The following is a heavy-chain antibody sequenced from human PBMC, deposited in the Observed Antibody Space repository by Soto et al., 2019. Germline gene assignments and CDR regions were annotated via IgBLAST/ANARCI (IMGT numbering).Heavy chain of an antibody. CDR2: INPNSGDT. Sequence: QVQLVQSGAEVKKPGASVKVSCKASGYTFTGYYMHWVRQAPGQGLEWMGWINPNSGDTNYAQKFQGWVTMTRDTSISTAYMELSRLRSDDTAVYYCARSYSSSSWFDPWGQGTLVTVSS. D-gene: IGHD6-6*01. CDR3: ARSYSSSSWFDP. V-gene: IGHV1-2*04. J-gene: IGHJ5*02. CDR1: GYTFTGYY.